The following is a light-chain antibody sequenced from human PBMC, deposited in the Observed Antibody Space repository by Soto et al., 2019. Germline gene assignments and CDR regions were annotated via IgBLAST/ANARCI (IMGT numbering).Light chain of an antibody. Sequence: EIVLTQSPGTLSLSPGERATLSCRGSQSGSSSYLAWYQRKPGQAPRLLIYGASSRATGIPDRFSGSGSTTDFTLTISSLEPEDFAVYYCHQRSNGPPWTFGQGTKVDIK. CDR2: GAS. CDR3: HQRSNGPPWT. J-gene: IGKJ1*01. CDR1: QSGSSSY. V-gene: IGKV3D-20*02.